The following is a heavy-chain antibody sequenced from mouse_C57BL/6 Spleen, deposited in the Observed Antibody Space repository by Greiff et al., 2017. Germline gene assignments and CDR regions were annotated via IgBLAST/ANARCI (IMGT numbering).Heavy chain of an antibody. CDR1: GYTFTSYW. J-gene: IGHJ3*01. V-gene: IGHV1-52*01. Sequence: QVQLQQPGAELVRPGSSVKLSCKASGYTFTSYWMHWVKQRPIQGLEWIGNIDPSDSETHYNQKFKDKATLTVDKSSSTAYMQLSSLTSEDSAVYYGARPPGSSFAWFAYWGQGTLVTVAA. D-gene: IGHD1-1*01. CDR2: IDPSDSET. CDR3: ARPPGSSFAWFAY.